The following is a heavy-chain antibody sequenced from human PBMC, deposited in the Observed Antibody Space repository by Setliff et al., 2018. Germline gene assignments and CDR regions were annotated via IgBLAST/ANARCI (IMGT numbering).Heavy chain of an antibody. Sequence: PGGSLRLSCATSGFAFENAWMSWVRQAPGKGLEWVGRIKKKTDDATTDYAAPVEGRFIISRDDSKNRLYLQMNSLNNEDTGVYYCITSSSWYPFDYWGQGTLVTVSS. D-gene: IGHD6-13*01. V-gene: IGHV3-15*01. CDR1: GFAFENAW. J-gene: IGHJ4*02. CDR3: ITSSSWYPFDY. CDR2: IKKKTDDATT.